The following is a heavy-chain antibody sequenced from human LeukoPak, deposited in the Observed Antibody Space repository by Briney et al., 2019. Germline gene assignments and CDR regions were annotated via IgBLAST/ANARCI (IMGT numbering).Heavy chain of an antibody. V-gene: IGHV4-38-2*02. CDR2: IYHSGST. J-gene: IGHJ5*02. D-gene: IGHD6-13*01. CDR3: ARQGHSSWYWFDP. CDR1: GYSISSGYY. Sequence: SETLSLTCTVSGYSISSGYYWGCIRPPPGEGLEWIGSIYHSGSTYYNPSLKGRVTISVDTSKNPLSLKLSSVTAADTAVYYCARQGHSSWYWFDPWGQGTLVTVSS.